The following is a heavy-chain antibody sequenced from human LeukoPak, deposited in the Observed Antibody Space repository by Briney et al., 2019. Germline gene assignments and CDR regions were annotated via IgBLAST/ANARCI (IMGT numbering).Heavy chain of an antibody. V-gene: IGHV1-46*01. CDR2: NHSGGNRT. D-gene: IGHD1-1*01. J-gene: IGHJ4*02. Sequence: ASVKVSCKASGYTFTNYNMHCVRQAPGHELEWIGINHSGGNRTTYAKNVQGRVTMTRDTSTSTVYMELSSVTSDDTAVYYCARDGTHHSCDYWGQGTLVTVS. CDR1: GYTFTNYN. CDR3: ARDGTHHSCDY.